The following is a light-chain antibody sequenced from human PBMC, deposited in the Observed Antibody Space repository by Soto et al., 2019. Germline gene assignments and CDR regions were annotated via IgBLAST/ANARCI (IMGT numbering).Light chain of an antibody. J-gene: IGKJ2*01. CDR2: KAS. CDR3: QQYYTSSYT. CDR1: QSISNW. Sequence: DIQMTQSPSTLSASVGDRVTITCRASQSISNWLAWYQQKPGKAPKLLIYKASSLESGVPSRFSGSGSGTEFTLTISSLPPDDFTTYYCQQYYTSSYTFGQGTKLEIK. V-gene: IGKV1-5*03.